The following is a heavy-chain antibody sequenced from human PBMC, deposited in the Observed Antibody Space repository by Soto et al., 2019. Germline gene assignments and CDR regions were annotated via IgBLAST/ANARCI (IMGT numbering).Heavy chain of an antibody. Sequence: GASVKVSCQASGYTFTSYAMHWVRQAPGQRLEWMGWINAGNGNTKYSQKFQGRVTITRDTSASTAYMELSSLRSEDTAVYYCARGYCTNGVCYTEYYYYMDVWGKGTTVTVSS. CDR3: ARGYCTNGVCYTEYYYYMDV. J-gene: IGHJ6*03. CDR1: GYTFTSYA. CDR2: INAGNGNT. D-gene: IGHD2-8*01. V-gene: IGHV1-3*01.